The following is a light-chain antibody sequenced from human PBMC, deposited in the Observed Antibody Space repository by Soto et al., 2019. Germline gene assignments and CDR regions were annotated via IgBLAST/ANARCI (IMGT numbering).Light chain of an antibody. J-gene: IGKJ3*01. CDR1: QSVSHY. CDR2: DAS. Sequence: EIVLTQSPATLSLSPGERATLSCRASQSVSHYLAWYQRKPGQAPRLLIYDASNRATGIPARFSGSGSGTDFTLTISSLEPEDCAVYYCQQDSSWPRTFGPGTKVDIK. V-gene: IGKV3-11*01. CDR3: QQDSSWPRT.